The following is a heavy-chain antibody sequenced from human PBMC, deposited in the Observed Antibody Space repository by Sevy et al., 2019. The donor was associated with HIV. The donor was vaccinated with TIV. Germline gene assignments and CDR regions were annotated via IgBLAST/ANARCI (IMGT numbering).Heavy chain of an antibody. J-gene: IGHJ6*02. CDR2: IGSSGSPI. V-gene: IGHV3-48*03. CDR1: GFIFSSNE. D-gene: IGHD5-18*01. CDR3: ARVSVDTNFYGMDV. Sequence: GGSLRLSCAASGFIFSSNEMNWVRQAPGKGLEWVSYIGSSGSPIYYADSVKGRFTISRGNAKNSLYLQMNSLSAEVTAVYYCARVSVDTNFYGMDVWGQGTTVTVSS.